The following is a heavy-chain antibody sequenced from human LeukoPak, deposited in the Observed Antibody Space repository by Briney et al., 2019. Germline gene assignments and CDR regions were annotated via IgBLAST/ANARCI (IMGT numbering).Heavy chain of an antibody. D-gene: IGHD4-23*01. J-gene: IGHJ3*02. CDR2: ISYDGSNK. CDR3: ARDRSRLRWSNTFGNAFDI. CDR1: GFTFSGSA. V-gene: IGHV3-30*04. Sequence: GGSLRLSCAASGFTFSGSAMHWVRQAPGKGLEWVAVISYDGSNKYYADSVKGRFTISRDNSKNTLYLQMNSLRAEDTAVYYCARDRSRLRWSNTFGNAFDIWGQGTMVTVSS.